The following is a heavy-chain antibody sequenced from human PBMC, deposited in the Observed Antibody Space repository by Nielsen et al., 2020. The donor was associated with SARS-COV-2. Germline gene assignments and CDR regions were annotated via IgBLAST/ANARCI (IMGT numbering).Heavy chain of an antibody. CDR3: AREQGRSGNYEVHYYGMDV. D-gene: IGHD1-7*01. V-gene: IGHV3-23*01. CDR2: ISGSGGST. J-gene: IGHJ6*02. CDR1: GFTFGDYA. Sequence: GESLKISCTASGFTFGDYAMSWFRQAPGKGLEWVSAISGSGGSTYYADSVKGRFTIPRDNAKNSLYLQMNSLRAEDTAVYYCAREQGRSGNYEVHYYGMDVWGQGTTVTVSS.